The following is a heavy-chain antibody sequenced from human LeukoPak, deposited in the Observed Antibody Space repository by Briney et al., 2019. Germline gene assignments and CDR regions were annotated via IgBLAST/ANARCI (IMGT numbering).Heavy chain of an antibody. CDR2: IYYSGST. Sequence: SETLSLTCTVSGGSISSSSYYWGWIRQPPGKGLEWIGSIYYSGSTYYNPSLKSRVTISVDTSKNQFSLKLSSVTAADTAVYYCARHLRDSSGYRPYYFDYWGQRTLVTVSS. CDR1: GGSISSSSYY. CDR3: ARHLRDSSGYRPYYFDY. D-gene: IGHD3-22*01. V-gene: IGHV4-39*01. J-gene: IGHJ4*02.